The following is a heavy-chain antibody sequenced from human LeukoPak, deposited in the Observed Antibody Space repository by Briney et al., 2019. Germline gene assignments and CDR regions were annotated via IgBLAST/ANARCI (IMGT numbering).Heavy chain of an antibody. Sequence: PSETLSLTCAVSGGSISSDGYAWSWIRQPPGKGLEWIGYMYHSGSTFYNPSLKSRVTISLDRSKDQISLRLSSVTAADTAVYYCARGDFVLLGVGFEYWGQGALVTVSS. D-gene: IGHD3-10*01. V-gene: IGHV4-30-2*01. CDR3: ARGDFVLLGVGFEY. CDR1: GGSISSDGYA. CDR2: MYHSGST. J-gene: IGHJ4*02.